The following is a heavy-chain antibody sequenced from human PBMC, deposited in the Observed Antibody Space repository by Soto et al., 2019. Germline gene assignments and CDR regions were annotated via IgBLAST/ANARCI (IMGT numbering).Heavy chain of an antibody. D-gene: IGHD4-4*01. CDR1: GFTFSSYA. CDR2: ISYDGSNK. J-gene: IGHJ2*01. V-gene: IGHV3-30-3*01. CDR3: ARPLWRDDYNWGYFDL. Sequence: QVQLVESGGGVVQPGRSLRLSCAASGFTFSSYAMHWVRQVPGKGLERVAVISYDGSNKYYADSVKGRFTISRDNSKNTLYLQMNSLRAEDTAVYYCARPLWRDDYNWGYFDLWGRGTLVTFSS.